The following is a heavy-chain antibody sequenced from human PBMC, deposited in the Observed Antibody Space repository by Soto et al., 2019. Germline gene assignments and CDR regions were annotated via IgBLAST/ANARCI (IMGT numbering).Heavy chain of an antibody. CDR1: GFTFSSYS. Sequence: GGSLRLSCAASGFTFSSYSINWVRQAPGKGLEWVSSISSSSSYIYYADSVKGRFTISRDNAKNSLYLQMNSLRAEDTAVYYCARDRYDFWSGYYPMQSFWGQGTLVTVSS. J-gene: IGHJ4*02. V-gene: IGHV3-21*01. D-gene: IGHD3-3*01. CDR2: ISSSSSYI. CDR3: ARDRYDFWSGYYPMQSF.